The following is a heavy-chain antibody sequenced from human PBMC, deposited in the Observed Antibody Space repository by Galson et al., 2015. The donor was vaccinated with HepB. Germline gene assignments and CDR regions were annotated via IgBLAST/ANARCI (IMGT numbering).Heavy chain of an antibody. V-gene: IGHV1-2*06. D-gene: IGHD3-22*01. Sequence: SVKVSCKASGYTFTGYYMHWVRQAPGQGLEWMGRINPNSGGTNYAQKFQGRVTMTRDTSISTAYMELSRLRSDDTAVYYCARGYYDSSGYNFDYWGQGTLVTVSS. CDR3: ARGYYDSSGYNFDY. J-gene: IGHJ4*02. CDR1: GYTFTGYY. CDR2: INPNSGGT.